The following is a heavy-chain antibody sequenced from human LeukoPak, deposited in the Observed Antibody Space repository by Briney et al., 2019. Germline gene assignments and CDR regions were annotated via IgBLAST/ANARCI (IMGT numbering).Heavy chain of an antibody. CDR1: GSSISSGYY. D-gene: IGHD6-13*01. Sequence: SETLSLTCTVAGSSISSGYYGGWIRQPPGKGLEWIGSIFHTGSTYYNPSLKRRVTISLKASKNQLSPKLTYGTSSDTAVYYCARPDPNSSSLSYFFDYWGQGSLVTVSS. V-gene: IGHV4-38-2*02. CDR3: ARPDPNSSSLSYFFDY. J-gene: IGHJ4*02. CDR2: IFHTGST.